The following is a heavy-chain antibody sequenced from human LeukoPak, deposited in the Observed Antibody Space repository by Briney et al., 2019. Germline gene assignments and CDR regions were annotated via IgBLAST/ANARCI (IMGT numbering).Heavy chain of an antibody. CDR1: GGSISSSSYY. CDR3: ARRVRGYYYGSGTQYYFDY. D-gene: IGHD3-10*01. V-gene: IGHV4-61*05. J-gene: IGHJ4*02. CDR2: IYYSGST. Sequence: SETLSLTCTVSGGSISSSSYYWGWIRQPPGKGLEWIGYIYYSGSTNYNPSLKSRVTISVDTSKNQFSLKLSSVTAADTAVYYCARRVRGYYYGSGTQYYFDYWGQGTLVTVSS.